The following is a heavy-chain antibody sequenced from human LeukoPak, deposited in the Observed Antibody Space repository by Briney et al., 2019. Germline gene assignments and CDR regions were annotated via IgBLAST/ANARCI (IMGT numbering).Heavy chain of an antibody. D-gene: IGHD1-26*01. V-gene: IGHV4-39*01. CDR1: GGSTSSSTYY. CDR3: ARHVGSGSYFDY. J-gene: IGHJ4*02. CDR2: GYYSGST. Sequence: SETLSLTCTLSGGSTSSSTYYWGWIRQPPGKGLEWIGSGYYSGSTYYNPSLKSRVTISVDTSQTRFSLKLSSVTAADTAVYYCARHVGSGSYFDYWGQGTLVTVSS.